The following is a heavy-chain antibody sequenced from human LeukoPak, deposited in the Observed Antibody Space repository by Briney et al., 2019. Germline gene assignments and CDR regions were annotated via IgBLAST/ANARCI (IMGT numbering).Heavy chain of an antibody. J-gene: IGHJ5*02. CDR2: IRSKANSYAT. V-gene: IGHV3-73*01. Sequence: GGSLRLSCAASGFTFSSYAMHWVRQASGKGLEWVGRIRSKANSYATAYAASVKGRFTISRDDSKNTAYLQMNSLKTEDTAVYYCTRSSEGWFDPWGQGTLVTVSS. CDR3: TRSSEGWFDP. CDR1: GFTFSSYA.